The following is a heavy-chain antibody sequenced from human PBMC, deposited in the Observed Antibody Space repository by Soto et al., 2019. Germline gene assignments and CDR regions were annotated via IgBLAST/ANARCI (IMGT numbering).Heavy chain of an antibody. V-gene: IGHV4-4*02. Sequence: PSETLSLTCAVSGGSISSSTCRRWVRQPPGKGLVWFGEIYHSGSTTYNQSLNSRVTISVDKSNKQFSLQLRCVIAPDTTVDYFARGFIVLVGYDYYGMDVWGQGTTVTVSS. J-gene: IGHJ6*02. CDR1: GGSISSSTC. CDR3: ARGFIVLVGYDYYGMDV. CDR2: IYHSGST. D-gene: IGHD2-8*01.